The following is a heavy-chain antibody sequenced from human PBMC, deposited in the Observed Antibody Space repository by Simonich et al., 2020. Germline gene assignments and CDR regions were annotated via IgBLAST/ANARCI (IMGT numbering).Heavy chain of an antibody. CDR1: GGSFSGYY. D-gene: IGHD1-1*01. CDR3: ARHLQLGPFDY. Sequence: QVQLQQWGAGLLKPSETLSLTCAVYGGSFSGYYWSWIRQPPGKGLEGIGEINTRGRTNYNPSLKSRVTISVDTSKNQFSLKLSSVTAADTAVYYCARHLQLGPFDYWGQGTLVTVSS. J-gene: IGHJ4*02. V-gene: IGHV4-34*01. CDR2: INTRGRT.